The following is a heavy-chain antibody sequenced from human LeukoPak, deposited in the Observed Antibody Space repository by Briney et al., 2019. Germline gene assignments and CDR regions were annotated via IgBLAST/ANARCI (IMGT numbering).Heavy chain of an antibody. V-gene: IGHV4-34*01. D-gene: IGHD3-3*01. J-gene: IGHJ4*02. CDR3: ARGLAIFGVVIISGPLFDY. CDR1: GGSFSGYY. Sequence: SETLSLTCAVYGGSFSGYYWSWIRQPPGKGLEWIGEINHSGSTNYNPSLKSRVTISVDTSKNQFSLKLSSVTAADTAVYYCARGLAIFGVVIISGPLFDYWGQGTLVTVSS. CDR2: INHSGST.